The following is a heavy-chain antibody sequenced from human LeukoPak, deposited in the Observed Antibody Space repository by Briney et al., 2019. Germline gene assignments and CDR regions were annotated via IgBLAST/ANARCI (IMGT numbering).Heavy chain of an antibody. CDR2: MNPNSGNT. V-gene: IGHV1-8*01. CDR3: VHVQSYWYFDL. J-gene: IGHJ2*01. D-gene: IGHD4-11*01. Sequence: ASVKVSCKGSGYTFTSYDINWVRQATGQGLEWMGWMNPNSGNTGYAQKFQGRVTMTRNTSISTAYMELSSLRSEDTAVYYCVHVQSYWYFDLWGRGTLVTVSS. CDR1: GYTFTSYD.